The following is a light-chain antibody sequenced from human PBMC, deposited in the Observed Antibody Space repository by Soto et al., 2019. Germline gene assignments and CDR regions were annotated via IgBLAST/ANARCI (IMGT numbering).Light chain of an antibody. CDR1: QSVLYSINAKNY. J-gene: IGKJ1*01. V-gene: IGKV4-1*01. CDR2: WAS. CDR3: QQYYSAPRT. Sequence: DIVMTQSPDSLAVSLGERASINCKSSQSVLYSINAKNYLAWYQQKPGQPPKLLIHWASTRESGVPDRFSGSGSGTDFTLTISSLQAEDVAVYFCQQYYSAPRTLGPGTKVDI.